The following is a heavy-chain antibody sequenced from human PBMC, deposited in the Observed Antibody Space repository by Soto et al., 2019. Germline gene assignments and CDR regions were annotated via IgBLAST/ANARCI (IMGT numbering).Heavy chain of an antibody. J-gene: IGHJ4*02. CDR2: IYYSGST. Sequence: SETLSLTCTVSGGSISSYYWSWIRQPPGKGLEWIGYIYYSGSTNYNPSLKSRVTISVDTSKNQFSLKLSSVTAADTAVYYCAREGEYSGYEERYYFDYWGKGTLVTVSS. D-gene: IGHD5-12*01. CDR3: AREGEYSGYEERYYFDY. CDR1: GGSISSYY. V-gene: IGHV4-59*01.